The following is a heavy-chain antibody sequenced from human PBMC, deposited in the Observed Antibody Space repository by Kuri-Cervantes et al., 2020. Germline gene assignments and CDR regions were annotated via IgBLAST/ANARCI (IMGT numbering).Heavy chain of an antibody. Sequence: SETLSLTCTVSGGSISSYYWSWIRQPPGKGLEWIGYIYYSGSTNYNPSLKSRVTISVDTSKNQFSLKLSSVTAADTAVYCCARGGFRHIDYWGQGTLVTVSS. D-gene: IGHD3-10*01. V-gene: IGHV4-59*01. CDR1: GGSISSYY. CDR3: ARGGFRHIDY. CDR2: IYYSGST. J-gene: IGHJ4*02.